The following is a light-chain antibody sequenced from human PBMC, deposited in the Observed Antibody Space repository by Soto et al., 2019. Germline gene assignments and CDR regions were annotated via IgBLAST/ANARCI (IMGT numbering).Light chain of an antibody. CDR3: MQALQTPT. Sequence: DIVMTQSPLSLAVTPGEPASISCRSSQSLLYRDGRIFLDWYLQRPWHSPQLLIYLASIRASGVPDRFSGSGSGTDFTLKISRVEAEDVGIYYCMQALQTPTFGGGTRLDIK. CDR1: QSLLYRDGRIF. J-gene: IGKJ4*01. CDR2: LAS. V-gene: IGKV2-28*01.